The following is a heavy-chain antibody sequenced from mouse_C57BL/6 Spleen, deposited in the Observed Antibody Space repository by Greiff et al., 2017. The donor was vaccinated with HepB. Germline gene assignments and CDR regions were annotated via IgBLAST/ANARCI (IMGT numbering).Heavy chain of an antibody. J-gene: IGHJ2*02. D-gene: IGHD2-4*01. Sequence: QVQLQQPGAELVKPGASVKMSCKASGYTFTSYWITWVKQRPGQGLEWIGDIYPGSGSTNYNEKFKSKATLTVDTSSSTAYMQLSTLTSEDSAVYYCARGVFYDYGRCDYWGQGTSLTVSS. V-gene: IGHV1-55*01. CDR3: ARGVFYDYGRCDY. CDR2: IYPGSGST. CDR1: GYTFTSYW.